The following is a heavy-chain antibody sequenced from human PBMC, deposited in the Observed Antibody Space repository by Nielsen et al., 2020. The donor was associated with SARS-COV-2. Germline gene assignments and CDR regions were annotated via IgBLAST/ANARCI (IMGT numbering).Heavy chain of an antibody. J-gene: IGHJ6*02. V-gene: IGHV3-23*01. CDR2: ISGSGGST. D-gene: IGHD3-16*01. CDR1: GFTFSSYA. CDR3: AKGRAGGFYYYGMDV. Sequence: GGSLRLSCAASGFTFSSYAMSWVRQAPGKGLEWVSAISGSGGSTYYADSVKGRFTISRDNSKNTLYLQTNSLRADDTALYYCAKGRAGGFYYYGMDVWGQGTTVTVSS.